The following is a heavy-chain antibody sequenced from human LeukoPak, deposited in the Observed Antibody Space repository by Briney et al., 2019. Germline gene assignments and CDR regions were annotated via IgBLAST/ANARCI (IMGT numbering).Heavy chain of an antibody. D-gene: IGHD3-10*01. V-gene: IGHV7-4-1*02. CDR1: GYTFTSYA. Sequence: ASVKVSCKASGYTFTSYAMNWVRQAPGQGLEWMGWINTNTGNPTYAQGFTGRFVFSLDTSVNTAYLQISSLKAEDTAVYYCAREKSITMVRGAFDYWGQGTLVTVSS. J-gene: IGHJ4*02. CDR2: INTNTGNP. CDR3: AREKSITMVRGAFDY.